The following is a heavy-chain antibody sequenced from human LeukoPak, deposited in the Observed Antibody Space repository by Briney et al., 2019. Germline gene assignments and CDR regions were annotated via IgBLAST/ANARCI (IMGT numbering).Heavy chain of an antibody. CDR2: IYHSGSA. J-gene: IGHJ6*02. CDR1: GGSISSGGYS. CDR3: CRLTYFNNTRRPYGKDV. D-gene: IGHD2/OR15-2a*01. Sequence: PSQTLSLTCAVSGGSISSGGYSWSWIRQPPGKGLEWLGYIYHSGSAYYNPSLKSRVTISVDRSKNQFSLKLSSVTAADTAVYYCCRLTYFNNTRRPYGKDVWGQGTPVNGSS. V-gene: IGHV4-30-2*01.